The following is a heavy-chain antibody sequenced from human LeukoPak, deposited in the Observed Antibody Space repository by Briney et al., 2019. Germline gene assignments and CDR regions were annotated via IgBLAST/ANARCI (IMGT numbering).Heavy chain of an antibody. J-gene: IGHJ4*02. CDR3: ARAGNGYYPFDY. CDR1: GDSISTYY. V-gene: IGHV4-59*01. CDR2: VFHSGST. D-gene: IGHD3-22*01. Sequence: SETLSLTCTVSGDSISTYYWSWIRQPPGKGLEWIGYVFHSGSTNYNPSLKSRVNISVDTSKNQFSLILTSVTAADTAVYYCARAGNGYYPFDYWGQGTLVTVSS.